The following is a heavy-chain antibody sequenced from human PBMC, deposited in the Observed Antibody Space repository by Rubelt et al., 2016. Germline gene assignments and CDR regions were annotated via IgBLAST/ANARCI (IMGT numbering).Heavy chain of an antibody. V-gene: IGHV4-4*07. CDR1: GDSISNYY. Sequence: QVQLQESGPGLVKPSETLSLTCTVSGDSISNYYWTWIRQSAGKGLEWIGRIYSTGTTNYNPSPRTRATISMDTSKNHVSLQLTSVTAADTAVYYCGREVPNQLAVDSWGQGTLVTVSS. J-gene: IGHJ4*02. CDR2: IYSTGTT. D-gene: IGHD1-14*01. CDR3: GREVPNQLAVDS.